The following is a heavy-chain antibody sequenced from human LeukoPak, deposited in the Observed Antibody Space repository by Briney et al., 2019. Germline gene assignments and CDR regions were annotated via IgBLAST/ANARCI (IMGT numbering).Heavy chain of an antibody. CDR1: GFTFSSYA. CDR3: AKDQLYYYGSGSYYRY. J-gene: IGHJ4*02. CDR2: ISGSGGST. D-gene: IGHD3-10*01. V-gene: IGHV3-23*01. Sequence: GGSLRLSCAASGFTFSSYAMSWVRQAPGKGLEWVSAISGSGGSTYYADSVKGRFTISRDNSKNTLYLQMNSLRAEDTAVYYCAKDQLYYYGSGSYYRYWGQGTLVTVSS.